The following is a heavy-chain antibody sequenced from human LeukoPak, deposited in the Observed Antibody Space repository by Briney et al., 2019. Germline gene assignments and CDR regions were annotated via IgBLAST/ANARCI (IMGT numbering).Heavy chain of an antibody. Sequence: ASVKVSCKASGYTFTSYGISWVRQAPGQGLEWMGWISAYNGNTNYAQKLQGGVTMTTDTSTSTAYMELRSLRSEDTAVYYCAREEGDTAMVRYDYWGQGTLVTVSS. CDR1: GYTFTSYG. V-gene: IGHV1-18*01. J-gene: IGHJ4*02. D-gene: IGHD5-18*01. CDR2: ISAYNGNT. CDR3: AREEGDTAMVRYDY.